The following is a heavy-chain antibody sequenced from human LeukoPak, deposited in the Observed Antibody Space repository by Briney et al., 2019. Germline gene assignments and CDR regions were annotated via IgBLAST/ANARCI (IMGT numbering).Heavy chain of an antibody. J-gene: IGHJ4*02. CDR3: AREGLDTAMAPDY. D-gene: IGHD5-18*01. Sequence: SETLSLTCTVSGVSISSSNSYWGWIRQPPGKGLEWIGEINHSGSTYYNPSLKSRVTISVDTSKNQFSLKLSSVTAADTAVYYCAREGLDTAMAPDYWGQGTLVTVSS. CDR1: GVSISSSNSY. V-gene: IGHV4-39*07. CDR2: INHSGST.